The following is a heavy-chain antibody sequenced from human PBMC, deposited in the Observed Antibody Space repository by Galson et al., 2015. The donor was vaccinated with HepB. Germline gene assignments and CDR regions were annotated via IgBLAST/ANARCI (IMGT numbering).Heavy chain of an antibody. CDR3: ARDEALGYYVALGAFFDY. Sequence: SLRLSCAASGFTFSSYAMHWVRQAPGKGLEWVAVISYDGSNKYYADSVKGRFTISRDNSKNTLYLQMNSLRDEDTAVYYCARDEALGYYVALGAFFDYWGQGTLVTVSS. D-gene: IGHD3-16*01. CDR2: ISYDGSNK. J-gene: IGHJ4*02. CDR1: GFTFSSYA. V-gene: IGHV3-30*04.